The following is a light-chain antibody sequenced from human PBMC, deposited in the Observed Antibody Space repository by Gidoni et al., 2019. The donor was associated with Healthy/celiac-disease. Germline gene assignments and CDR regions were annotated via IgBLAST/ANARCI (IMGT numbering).Light chain of an antibody. CDR3: QQRSNWPMYT. J-gene: IGKJ2*01. Sequence: DIVLTQSPATLSLSPGERATLSCRASQSVSSYLAWYQQKPGQALRLLIYDASNRATGIPARFSGSGSGTDFTLTISSLEPEDFAVYYCQQRSNWPMYTFGQGTKLEIK. CDR1: QSVSSY. V-gene: IGKV3-11*01. CDR2: DAS.